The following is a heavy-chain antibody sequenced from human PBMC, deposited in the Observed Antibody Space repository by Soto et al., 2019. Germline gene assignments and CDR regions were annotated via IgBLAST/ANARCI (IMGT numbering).Heavy chain of an antibody. Sequence: PGESLKISCKGSGYSFTSYWIGWVRQMPGKGLEWMGIIYPGDSDTRYSPSFQGQVTISADKSISTAYLQWSSLKASDTAMYYCARQEFGKYSNKNYFDSWGQGTLVTAPQ. CDR2: IYPGDSDT. D-gene: IGHD6-6*01. J-gene: IGHJ4*02. V-gene: IGHV5-51*01. CDR1: GYSFTSYW. CDR3: ARQEFGKYSNKNYFDS.